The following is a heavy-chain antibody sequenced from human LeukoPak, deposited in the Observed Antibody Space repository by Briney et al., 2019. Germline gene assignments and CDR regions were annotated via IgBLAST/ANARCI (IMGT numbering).Heavy chain of an antibody. CDR3: ARLLRGGRDTPMVTMIVVRAKSGAFDI. Sequence: PSETLSLTFAVYGGSFSGYYWSWIPQPPGKGLEWIGEINHSGSTNYNPSLKSRVTISVDTSKNQFSLKLSSVTAADTAVYYCARLLRGGRDTPMVTMIVVRAKSGAFDIWGQGTMVTVSS. J-gene: IGHJ3*02. CDR2: INHSGST. V-gene: IGHV4-34*01. CDR1: GGSFSGYY. D-gene: IGHD3-22*01.